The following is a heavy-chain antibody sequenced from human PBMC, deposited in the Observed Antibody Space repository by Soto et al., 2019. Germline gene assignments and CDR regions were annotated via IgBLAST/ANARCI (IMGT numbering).Heavy chain of an antibody. D-gene: IGHD5-18*01. V-gene: IGHV4-39*01. J-gene: IGHJ4*02. CDR3: ARHHLQLGVGY. CDR1: GGSISSSYY. CDR2: IYYSGSS. Sequence: LSLTCTVSGGSISSSYYWGWIRQPPGKGLEWIASIYYSGSSYYNPSLKSRVTISVDTSKSQFSLKLSSVTAADTAVYYCARHHLQLGVGYWGQGTRVTVSS.